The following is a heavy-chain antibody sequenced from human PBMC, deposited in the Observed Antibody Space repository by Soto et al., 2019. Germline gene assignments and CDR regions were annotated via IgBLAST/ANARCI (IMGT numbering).Heavy chain of an antibody. CDR3: AKEDHDSSGWYVWFDP. V-gene: IGHV3-23*01. D-gene: IGHD6-19*01. CDR1: GFTFSSYA. J-gene: IGHJ5*02. CDR2: ISGSGSST. Sequence: EVQLLESGGGLVQPGGSLRLSCAVSGFTFSSYAMSWVRQAPGKGLEWVSGISGSGSSTYYAESVKGRFTIYRDNSKNTLYLQMNSLRAEDTAVYYCAKEDHDSSGWYVWFDPWGQGTLVTVSS.